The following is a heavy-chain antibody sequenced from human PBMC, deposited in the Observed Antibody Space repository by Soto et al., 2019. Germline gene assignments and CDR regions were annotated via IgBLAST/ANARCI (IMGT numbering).Heavy chain of an antibody. V-gene: IGHV1-69*13. D-gene: IGHD3-10*01. J-gene: IGHJ5*01. CDR3: ARDYMARGRDSNWFDS. Sequence: ASVKVSCKASGGTFSSYAISWVRQAPGQGLEWMGGIIPIFGTANYAQKFQGRVTITADESTSTAYMELSSLRAEDTAVYYCARDYMARGRDSNWFDSWGQGTLVTVSS. CDR1: GGTFSSYA. CDR2: IIPIFGTA.